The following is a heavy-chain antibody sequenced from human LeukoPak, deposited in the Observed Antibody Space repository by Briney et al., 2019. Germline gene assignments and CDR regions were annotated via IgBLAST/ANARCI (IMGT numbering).Heavy chain of an antibody. Sequence: SETLSLTCTVSGCSISSYYWSWIRQPPGKGLEWIWYIYYSGSTNYNPSLKSRVTISVATSKNQFSLKLNSVSAADTAVYYCARAPYDSGGYYDYYFDYWGQGTLVTVSS. CDR1: GCSISSYY. CDR3: ARAPYDSGGYYDYYFDY. J-gene: IGHJ4*02. CDR2: IYYSGST. D-gene: IGHD3-22*01. V-gene: IGHV4-59*08.